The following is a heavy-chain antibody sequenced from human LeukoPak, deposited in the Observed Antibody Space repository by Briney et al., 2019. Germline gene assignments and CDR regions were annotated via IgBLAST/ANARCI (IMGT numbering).Heavy chain of an antibody. CDR1: GFAFSSYW. Sequence: PGGSLRLSCAASGFAFSSYWMSWVRQAPGKGLEWVANIKRDGSDTYYVDSVKGRFTISRDNAKNSLYLQLNSLRAEDTAVYYCARDASYYDSRGKNYFNCWGQGTLVTVSS. CDR2: IKRDGSDT. CDR3: ARDASYYDSRGKNYFNC. D-gene: IGHD3-22*01. J-gene: IGHJ4*02. V-gene: IGHV3-7*01.